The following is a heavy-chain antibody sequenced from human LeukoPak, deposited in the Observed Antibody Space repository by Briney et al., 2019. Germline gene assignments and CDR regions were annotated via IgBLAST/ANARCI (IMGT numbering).Heavy chain of an antibody. V-gene: IGHV4-59*01. CDR1: GGSISSYY. D-gene: IGHD2-21*01. CDR2: IYYSGST. J-gene: IGHJ3*02. CDR3: ARDNGGGELDAFEI. Sequence: PSETLSLTCTVSGGSISSYYWSWIRQPPGKGLEWIGYIYYSGSTNYNPSLKSRVTISVDTSKNQFSLKLGSVTAADTAVYYCARDNGGGELDAFEIWGQGTMVTVSS.